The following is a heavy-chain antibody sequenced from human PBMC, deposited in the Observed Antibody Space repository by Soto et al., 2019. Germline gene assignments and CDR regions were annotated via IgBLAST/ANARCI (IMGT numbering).Heavy chain of an antibody. CDR1: GFSFSSLA. Sequence: GGSLRLSCAASGFSFSSLAMSWVRQAPGKGLEWVSSISGRGVDTLYADSVKGRFTISRDNSRNTLYLQMNSLRAEDTAVYYCARDLHFWSGTSPHYYYGMDVWGQGTTVTVSS. V-gene: IGHV3-23*01. CDR2: ISGRGVDT. CDR3: ARDLHFWSGTSPHYYYGMDV. D-gene: IGHD3-3*02. J-gene: IGHJ6*02.